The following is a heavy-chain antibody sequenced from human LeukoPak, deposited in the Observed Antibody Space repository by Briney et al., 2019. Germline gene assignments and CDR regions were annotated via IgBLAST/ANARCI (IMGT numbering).Heavy chain of an antibody. CDR1: GVTFSDYH. Sequence: GGSLRLSCAASGVTFSDYHMSWIRQAPGKGLEWFSYISSSLSTIYYADSVKGRFPISRDNGKNSLYLNMTSLRAEDTAVYYCARTGYRYGYPPYYFDYWGQGTLVTVSS. V-gene: IGHV3-11*01. CDR2: ISSSLSTI. CDR3: ARTGYRYGYPPYYFDY. D-gene: IGHD5-18*01. J-gene: IGHJ4*02.